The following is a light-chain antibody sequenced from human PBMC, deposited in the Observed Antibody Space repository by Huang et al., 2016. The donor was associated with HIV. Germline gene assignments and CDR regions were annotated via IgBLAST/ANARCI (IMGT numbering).Light chain of an antibody. Sequence: EIVMTKFPDTLSVSPGERVILTCRDNQTVNTNLAWYQQRPGQSPKLLIYGAFTRAADVPARFSGSGSGTDVTLTIGSLQSEDFAVYYCQQYNNWPPWTFGQGTKVEIK. CDR1: QTVNTN. J-gene: IGKJ1*01. V-gene: IGKV3-15*01. CDR2: GAF. CDR3: QQYNNWPPWT.